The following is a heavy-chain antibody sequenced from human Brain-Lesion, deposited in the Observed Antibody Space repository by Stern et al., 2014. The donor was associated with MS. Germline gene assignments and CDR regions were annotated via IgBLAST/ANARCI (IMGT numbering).Heavy chain of an antibody. V-gene: IGHV3-9*01. J-gene: IGHJ4*02. CDR2: ISWNSGTI. CDR3: ARDITGSSAYFDY. CDR1: GFTFDDYA. D-gene: IGHD1-14*01. Sequence: VQLVQSGGDLVQPGRSLRLSCAAFGFTFDDYAMHWVRQAPGKGLEWVAGISWNSGTIGYADVVKGRVTTSRDNAYSSLYLQMNSLRPEDTALYYWARDITGSSAYFDYWGQGTLVTVSS.